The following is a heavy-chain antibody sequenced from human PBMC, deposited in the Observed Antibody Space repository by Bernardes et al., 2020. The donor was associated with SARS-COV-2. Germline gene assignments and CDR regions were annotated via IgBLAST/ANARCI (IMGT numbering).Heavy chain of an antibody. D-gene: IGHD3-22*01. V-gene: IGHV1-3*01. J-gene: IGHJ6*02. CDR3: ARDLDRSAYYPGLDV. CDR2: INAGNGNT. CDR1: GYTFTSYA. Sequence: ASVKVSCKASGYTFTSYAMHWVRQAPGQRLEWMGWINAGNGNTKYSQKFQGRVTITRDTSASTAYMELSSLRSEDTAVYYCARDLDRSAYYPGLDVWGQGTTVTVTS.